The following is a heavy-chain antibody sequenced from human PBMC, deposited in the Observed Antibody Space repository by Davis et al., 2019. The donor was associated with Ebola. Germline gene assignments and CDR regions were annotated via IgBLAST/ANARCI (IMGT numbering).Heavy chain of an antibody. CDR2: IYYSGST. Sequence: SETLSLTCTVSGGSISSSGHYWGWIRQPPGKGLEWIGYIYYSGSTNYNPSLKSRVTISVDTSKNQFSLNLSSVTAADTAVYYCAKGGTRTSITDYWGQGTLVTVSS. D-gene: IGHD1-14*01. V-gene: IGHV4-61*08. CDR3: AKGGTRTSITDY. J-gene: IGHJ4*02. CDR1: GGSISSSGHY.